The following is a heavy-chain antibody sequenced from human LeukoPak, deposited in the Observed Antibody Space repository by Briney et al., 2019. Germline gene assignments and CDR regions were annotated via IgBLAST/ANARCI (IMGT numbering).Heavy chain of an antibody. V-gene: IGHV3-7*01. CDR3: ARDLPIDTAMVESNGFDY. Sequence: GGSLRLSCAASGFTFSSYWMSWVRQAPGKGLEWVANIKQDGSEKYYVDSVKGRFTISRDKAKNSLYLQMNSLRAEDTAVYYCARDLPIDTAMVESNGFDYWGQGTLVTVSS. D-gene: IGHD5-18*01. CDR1: GFTFSSYW. CDR2: IKQDGSEK. J-gene: IGHJ4*02.